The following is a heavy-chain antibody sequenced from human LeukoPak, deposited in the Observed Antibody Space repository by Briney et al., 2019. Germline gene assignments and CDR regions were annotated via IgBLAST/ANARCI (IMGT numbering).Heavy chain of an antibody. Sequence: GGSLRLSCAASGFTFSSYGMHWVRQAPGKGLEWVAVICYDGSNKYYADSVKGRFTISRDNSKNTLYLQMNSLRAEDTAVYYCAKNTRRYYYGSGVDYFDYWGQGTLVTVSS. D-gene: IGHD3-10*01. J-gene: IGHJ4*02. CDR2: ICYDGSNK. V-gene: IGHV3-33*06. CDR3: AKNTRRYYYGSGVDYFDY. CDR1: GFTFSSYG.